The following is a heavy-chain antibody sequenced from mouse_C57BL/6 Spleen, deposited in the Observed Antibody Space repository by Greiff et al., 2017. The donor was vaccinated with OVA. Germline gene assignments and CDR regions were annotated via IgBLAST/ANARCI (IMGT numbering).Heavy chain of an antibody. V-gene: IGHV3-6*01. CDR1: GYSITSGYY. J-gene: IGHJ2*01. D-gene: IGHD1-1*01. CDR2: ISYDGSN. CDR3: ARKTTVVATGFDY. Sequence: EVKLQESGPGLVKPSQSLSLTCSVTGYSITSGYYWNWIRQFPGNKLEWMGYISYDGSNNYNPSLKNRISITRDTSKNQFFLKLNSVTTEDTATYYCARKTTVVATGFDYWGQGTTLTVSS.